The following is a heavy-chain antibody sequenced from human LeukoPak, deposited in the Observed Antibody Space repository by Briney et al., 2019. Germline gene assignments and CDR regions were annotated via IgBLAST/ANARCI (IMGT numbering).Heavy chain of an antibody. CDR3: AREGAARNFDY. CDR1: GYSISSGTYY. V-gene: IGHV4-61*02. CDR2: IYTSGST. Sequence: SETLSLTCTVSGYSISSGTYYWTWIRQPAGKGLEWIGRIYTSGSTNFNPSLKSRVSISLDTSQNQFSLKLSSVTAADTAVYYCAREGAARNFDYWGQGILVTVSS. J-gene: IGHJ4*02. D-gene: IGHD6-6*01.